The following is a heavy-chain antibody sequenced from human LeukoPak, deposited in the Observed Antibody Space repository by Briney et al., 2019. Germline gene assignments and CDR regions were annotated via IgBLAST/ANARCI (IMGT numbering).Heavy chain of an antibody. CDR3: AKRLYSSGGDYFDY. D-gene: IGHD6-19*01. Sequence: GGSLRLSCAASGFTFSNHAMSWVRQAPGKGLEWVSGISGSGDSTYYADSVKGRFTISRDNSKNTLYLQMNSLRAEDTAVYYCAKRLYSSGGDYFDYWGQGTLLTVPS. CDR1: GFTFSNHA. J-gene: IGHJ4*02. CDR2: ISGSGDST. V-gene: IGHV3-23*01.